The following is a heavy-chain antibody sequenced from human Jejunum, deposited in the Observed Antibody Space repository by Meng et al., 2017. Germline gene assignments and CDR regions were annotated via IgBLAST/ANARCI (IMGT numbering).Heavy chain of an antibody. CDR3: ARDKNIPAFDM. Sequence: GGSLRLSCAASGFSISNYVMNWVRQAPGKGLEWVSSISSSSSYIYYGDSVKGRFTISRDNAKNSLYLQMDSLRAEDTAVYYCARDKNIPAFDMWGQGTMVTVSS. D-gene: IGHD2/OR15-2a*01. J-gene: IGHJ3*02. V-gene: IGHV3-21*01. CDR2: ISSSSSYI. CDR1: GFSISNYV.